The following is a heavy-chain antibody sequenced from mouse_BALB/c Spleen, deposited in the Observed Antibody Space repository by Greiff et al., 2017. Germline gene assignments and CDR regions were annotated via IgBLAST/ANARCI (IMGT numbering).Heavy chain of an antibody. Sequence: EVNLVESGGGLVKPGGSLKLSCAASGFAFSSYDMSWVRQTPEKRLEWVAYISSGGGSTYYPDTVKGRFTISRDNAKNTLYLQMSSLKSEDTAMYYCARQNYENYAMDYWGQGTSVTVSS. V-gene: IGHV5-12-1*01. CDR2: ISSGGGST. D-gene: IGHD1-1*01. CDR1: GFAFSSYD. J-gene: IGHJ4*01. CDR3: ARQNYENYAMDY.